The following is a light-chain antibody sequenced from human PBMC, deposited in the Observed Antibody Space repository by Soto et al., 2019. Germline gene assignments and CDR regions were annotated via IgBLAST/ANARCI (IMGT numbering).Light chain of an antibody. Sequence: QSALTQPASVSGSPGQSITISCTGTSSDVGGYNYVSWYQHHPGKAPKLMIYDVSNRPSGVSNRFSGSKSGNTASLTISGFQAEDEADYYCSSHTSRSTLVFGTGTKVTVL. J-gene: IGLJ1*01. V-gene: IGLV2-14*03. CDR1: SSDVGGYNY. CDR2: DVS. CDR3: SSHTSRSTLV.